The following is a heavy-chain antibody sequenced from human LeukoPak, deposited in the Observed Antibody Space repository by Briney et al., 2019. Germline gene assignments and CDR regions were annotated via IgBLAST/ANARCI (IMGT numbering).Heavy chain of an antibody. J-gene: IGHJ4*02. D-gene: IGHD6-13*01. CDR2: ISAYNGNT. Sequence: ASVKVSCKASGYTFSNYGISWVRQAPGQGLEWMGWISAYNGNTNYAQKLQGRVTMTTDTSTSTAYMELRSLRSDDTAVYNCASAIAAAGFDYWDQGTLVTVSS. CDR3: ASAIAAAGFDY. CDR1: GYTFSNYG. V-gene: IGHV1-18*01.